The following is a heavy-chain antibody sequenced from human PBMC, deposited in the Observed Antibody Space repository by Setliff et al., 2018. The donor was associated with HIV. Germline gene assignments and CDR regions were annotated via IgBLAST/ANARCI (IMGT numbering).Heavy chain of an antibody. D-gene: IGHD3-16*01. CDR2: IFPGDSGT. CDR1: GYTFTSYY. CDR3: ARRGIGGTYFFDS. V-gene: IGHV5-51*01. Sequence: GESLKISCTASGYTFTSYYIGWVRQRPGKGLEWMGIIFPGDSGTRYSPSFQGQVTISADKSVGTAYLQWSSLKASDSAMYYCARRGIGGTYFFDSWGQGSRVTVSS. J-gene: IGHJ4*02.